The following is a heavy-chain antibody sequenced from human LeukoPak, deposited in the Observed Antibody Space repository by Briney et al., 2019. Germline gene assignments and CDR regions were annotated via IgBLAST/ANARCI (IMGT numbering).Heavy chain of an antibody. CDR3: ARRIAVAAKDLYYFDY. CDR1: GYSFTSYW. J-gene: IGHJ4*02. Sequence: GESLKISCKGSGYSFTSYWIGWVRQMPGKGLEWMGIIYPGDSDTRYSPSFQGQVTISADKSISTAYLPWSSLKASDTAMYYCARRIAVAAKDLYYFDYWGQGTLVTVSS. V-gene: IGHV5-51*01. D-gene: IGHD6-19*01. CDR2: IYPGDSDT.